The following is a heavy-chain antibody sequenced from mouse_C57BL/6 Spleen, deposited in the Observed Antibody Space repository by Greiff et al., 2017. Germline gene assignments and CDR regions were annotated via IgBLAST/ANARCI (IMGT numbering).Heavy chain of an antibody. D-gene: IGHD3-2*02. CDR3: ARGSAGSYYYALDY. V-gene: IGHV1-52*01. J-gene: IGHJ4*01. CDR2: IDPSDSET. Sequence: QVQLQQPGAELVRPGSSVKLSCKASGYTFTSYWMHWVKQRPIQGLEWIGNIDPSDSETHYNQKFKDKATLTVDKSSSTAYMQLSSLTSEDSAVYYCARGSAGSYYYALDYWGQGTSGTVSS. CDR1: GYTFTSYW.